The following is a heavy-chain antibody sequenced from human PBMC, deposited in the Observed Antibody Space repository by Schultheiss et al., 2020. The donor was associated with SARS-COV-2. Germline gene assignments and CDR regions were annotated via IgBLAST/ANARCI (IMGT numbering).Heavy chain of an antibody. CDR2: IYYSGST. Sequence: SETLSLTCTVSGGSISSGGYYWSWIRQHPGKGLEWIGYIYYSGSTYYNPSLKSRVTISIDTSENQFSLMLSSVTAADTAVYYCARVRGYCSSASCYAQRYFDLWGRGTLFTVSS. CDR1: GGSISSGGYY. V-gene: IGHV4-31*03. CDR3: ARVRGYCSSASCYAQRYFDL. J-gene: IGHJ2*01. D-gene: IGHD2-2*01.